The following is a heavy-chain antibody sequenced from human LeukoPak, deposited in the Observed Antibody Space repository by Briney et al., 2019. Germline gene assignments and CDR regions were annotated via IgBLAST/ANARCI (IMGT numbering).Heavy chain of an antibody. CDR2: ISGSGGST. CDR1: GFTFSSYA. J-gene: IGHJ6*02. V-gene: IGHV3-23*01. D-gene: IGHD5-18*01. Sequence: GGSLRLSCAASGFTFSSYAMSWVRQAPGKGLEWVSAISGSGGSTYYADSVNGRFTVSRDNSKNTLYLQMNSLRAEDTAVYYCARSIQLWLHYYYYGMDVWGQGTTVTVSS. CDR3: ARSIQLWLHYYYYGMDV.